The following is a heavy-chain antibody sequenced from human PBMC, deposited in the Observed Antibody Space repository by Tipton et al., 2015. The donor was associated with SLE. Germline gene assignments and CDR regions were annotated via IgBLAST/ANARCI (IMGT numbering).Heavy chain of an antibody. CDR2: IYYSGST. CDR3: ARPLYSSSWYYFGY. J-gene: IGHJ4*02. D-gene: IGHD6-13*01. V-gene: IGHV4-39*01. CDR1: GGSISSSSYY. Sequence: TLSLTCTVSGGSISSSSYYWGWIRQPPGKGLEWIGSIYYSGSTYYNPSLKSRVTISVDTSKNQFSLKLSSVTAADTAVYYCARPLYSSSWYYFGYWGQGTLVTVSS.